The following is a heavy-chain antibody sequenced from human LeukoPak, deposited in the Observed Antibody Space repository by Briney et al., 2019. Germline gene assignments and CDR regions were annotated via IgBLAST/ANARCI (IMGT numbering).Heavy chain of an antibody. D-gene: IGHD3-9*01. CDR3: ARDKSDWSLDP. Sequence: PGGSLRLSCAASGFTFSSYSMNWVRQAPGKGLEWVSYISSSSSTIYYADSVRGRFTISRDNAKNSLFLQMSSLRAEDTAVYYCARDKSDWSLDPWGQGTPVTVSS. CDR2: ISSSSSTI. V-gene: IGHV3-48*04. J-gene: IGHJ5*02. CDR1: GFTFSSYS.